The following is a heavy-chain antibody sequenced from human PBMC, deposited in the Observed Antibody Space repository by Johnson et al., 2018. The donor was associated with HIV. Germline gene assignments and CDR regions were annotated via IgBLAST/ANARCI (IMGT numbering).Heavy chain of an antibody. J-gene: IGHJ3*02. Sequence: VQLVESGGGLVQPGRSLRLSCAASGFTFDDYAMHWVRQAPGTGLEWVSGISWNSGSIGYADSVKGRFTISRDNAKNSLYLQLNSLRAEDTALYYCAKDLDYGGNGDPGAFDIWGQGTMVTVSS. CDR1: GFTFDDYA. V-gene: IGHV3-9*01. CDR2: ISWNSGSI. CDR3: AKDLDYGGNGDPGAFDI. D-gene: IGHD4-23*01.